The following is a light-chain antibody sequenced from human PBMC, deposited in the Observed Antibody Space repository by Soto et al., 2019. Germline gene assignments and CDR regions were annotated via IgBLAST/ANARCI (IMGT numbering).Light chain of an antibody. J-gene: IGLJ1*01. CDR1: SSDVGGYNY. Sequence: QSSVTQSASVSGSPGQSITVACTGTSSDVGGYNYVSWYQQHPGKAPKLMIYDVSNRPSGVSNRFSGSKSGNTASLTISGLQAEDEADYYCSSYTSSSTPLCVFGTGTKVTVL. CDR2: DVS. V-gene: IGLV2-14*01. CDR3: SSYTSSSTPLCV.